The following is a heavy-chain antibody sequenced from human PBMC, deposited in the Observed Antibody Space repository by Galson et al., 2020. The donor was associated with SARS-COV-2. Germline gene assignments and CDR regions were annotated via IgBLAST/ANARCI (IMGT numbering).Heavy chain of an antibody. V-gene: IGHV4-30-2*01. J-gene: IGHJ3*02. Sequence: SETLSLPCAVSGTSISSGSYSWHWIRQPPGKGLEWIGYISHSGGNYYTPSLKSRVTISGDRSKNQFSLRLSSVTAADTAVYYCARLHYGEYAPEAFDIWGPGTRVTVAS. CDR2: ISHSGGN. D-gene: IGHD4-17*01. CDR3: ARLHYGEYAPEAFDI. CDR1: GTSISSGSYS.